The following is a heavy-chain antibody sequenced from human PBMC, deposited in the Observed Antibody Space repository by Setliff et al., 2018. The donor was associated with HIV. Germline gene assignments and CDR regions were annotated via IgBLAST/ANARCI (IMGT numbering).Heavy chain of an antibody. CDR1: GFTFRNYW. CDR2: IKQDGSEK. V-gene: IGHV3-7*01. D-gene: IGHD3-3*01. CDR3: ARRRNNFWSGYSDYGAFDI. Sequence: HPGGSLRLSCAASGFTFRNYWMNWVRQAPGKGLEWVANIKQDGSEKYYVDSVKGRFTISRDNAKNSLYLQMNSLRAEDTAVYYCARRRNNFWSGYSDYGAFDIWGQGTMVTVSS. J-gene: IGHJ3*02.